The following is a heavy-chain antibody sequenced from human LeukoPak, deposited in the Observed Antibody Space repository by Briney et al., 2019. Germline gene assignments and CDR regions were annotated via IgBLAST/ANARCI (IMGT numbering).Heavy chain of an antibody. D-gene: IGHD3-22*01. CDR2: IIPIFATA. CDR3: ARAHPRQYYYDSSGYSTKYYYYYMDV. J-gene: IGHJ6*03. CDR1: GGTFSSYA. Sequence: SVKVSCKASGGTFSSYAISWLRQAPVQGLEWMGGIIPIFATANYAHKFQGRVTITTDESTSTAYMELSSLRSEDTAVYYCARAHPRQYYYDSSGYSTKYYYYYMDVWGKGTTVTVSS. V-gene: IGHV1-69*05.